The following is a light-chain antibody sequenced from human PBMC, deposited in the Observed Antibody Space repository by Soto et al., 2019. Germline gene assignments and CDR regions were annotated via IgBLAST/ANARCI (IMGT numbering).Light chain of an antibody. CDR1: QSLLHSNGYNS. Sequence: DIVMTQSPLSLPVTPGEPASISCRSSQSLLHSNGYNSLDWYLQKPGQSPQLLTYAGSNRAAGVPGRFSGSGSAADFTLKSSRVEADVVGTYYCMHAVQTPRTFGPGTKVEIK. V-gene: IGKV2-28*01. J-gene: IGKJ2*01. CDR2: AGS. CDR3: MHAVQTPRT.